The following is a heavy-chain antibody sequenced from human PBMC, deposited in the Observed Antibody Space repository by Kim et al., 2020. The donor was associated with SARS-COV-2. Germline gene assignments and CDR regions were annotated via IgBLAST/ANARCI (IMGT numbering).Heavy chain of an antibody. V-gene: IGHV3-74*01. D-gene: IGHD5-18*01. J-gene: IGHJ5*02. CDR2: INKDGSEI. CDR1: GFTFSRHW. CDR3: ARDYSAERKFDP. Sequence: GGSLRLSCVASGFTFSRHWMQWVRQAPRKGLAWVSHINKDGSEIRYADSVKGRFTASRDNAKNTLYLQMNSLRVEDTAVYYCARDYSAERKFDPWGQGTL.